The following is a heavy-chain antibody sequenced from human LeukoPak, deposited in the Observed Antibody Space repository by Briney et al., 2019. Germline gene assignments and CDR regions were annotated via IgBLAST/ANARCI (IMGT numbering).Heavy chain of an antibody. J-gene: IGHJ6*02. CDR3: ARDYNIAAGCYYYGMDV. CDR2: IWYDGSNK. Sequence: GGSLRLSCAASGFTFSSYGMHWVRQAPGKGLEWVAVIWYDGSNKYYADSVKGRFTISRDNSKNTLYLQMNSLRAEDTAVYYCARDYNIAAGCYYYGMDVWGQGTTVTVSS. CDR1: GFTFSSYG. D-gene: IGHD6-6*01. V-gene: IGHV3-33*01.